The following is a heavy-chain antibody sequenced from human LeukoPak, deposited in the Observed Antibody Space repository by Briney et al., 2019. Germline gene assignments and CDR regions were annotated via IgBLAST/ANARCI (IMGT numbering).Heavy chain of an antibody. CDR2: ITPIFGTA. Sequence: SVKVSCKASGGTFSSYAISWVRQAPGQGLEWMGGITPIFGTANYAQKFQGRVTITTDESTSTAYMELSSLRSEDTAVYYCASQSWDYDILTGYSTAGYGFDYWGQGTLVTVSS. CDR3: ASQSWDYDILTGYSTAGYGFDY. CDR1: GGTFSSYA. V-gene: IGHV1-69*05. J-gene: IGHJ4*02. D-gene: IGHD3-9*01.